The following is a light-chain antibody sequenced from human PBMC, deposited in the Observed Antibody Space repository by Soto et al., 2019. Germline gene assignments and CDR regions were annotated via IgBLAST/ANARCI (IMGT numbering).Light chain of an antibody. CDR3: SSYRRGSTYV. J-gene: IGLJ1*01. CDR1: SSDVGGYNY. CDR2: DVT. Sequence: QSVLTQPASVSGSPGQSITVSCTGTSSDVGGYNYVSWYQQHPGKAPRLMIYDVTSRPSGVSDRFSGSKSGNTASLTISGLQAEDEADYYCSSYRRGSTYVFGTGTKVTVL. V-gene: IGLV2-14*03.